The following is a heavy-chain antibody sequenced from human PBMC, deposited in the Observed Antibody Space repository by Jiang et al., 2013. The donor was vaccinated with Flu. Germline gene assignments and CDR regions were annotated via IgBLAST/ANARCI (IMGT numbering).Heavy chain of an antibody. Sequence: GTTKYYADSVKGRFTISSDSSKNTLYLQMNSLRAEDTAVYYCAKDGNRQLVHFFDYWGQGTLVTVSS. CDR2: GTTK. D-gene: IGHD6-13*01. J-gene: IGHJ4*02. V-gene: IGHV3-30*02. CDR3: AKDGNRQLVHFFDY.